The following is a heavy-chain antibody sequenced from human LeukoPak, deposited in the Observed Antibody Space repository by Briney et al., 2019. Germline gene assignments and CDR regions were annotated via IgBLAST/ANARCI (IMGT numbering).Heavy chain of an antibody. CDR2: ISGSGGST. J-gene: IGHJ5*02. D-gene: IGHD6-13*01. Sequence: GGSLRLSCAASGFTFSSYGMSWVRQAPGKGLEWVSAISGSGGSTYYADSVKGRFTISRDNSKNTLYLQMNSLRAEDTAVYYCAKGSSLPCWFDPWGQGTLVSVSS. CDR3: AKGSSLPCWFDP. V-gene: IGHV3-23*01. CDR1: GFTFSSYG.